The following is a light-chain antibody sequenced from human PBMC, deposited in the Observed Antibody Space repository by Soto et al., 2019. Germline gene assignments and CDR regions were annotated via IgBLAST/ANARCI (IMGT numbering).Light chain of an antibody. Sequence: QSALIQPASVSGSPGQSITISCTGPSSDVGAYNYVSWYQHHPGKAPKLMIYDVSNRPSGVSYRFSGSKSDNTASLTISGLQAEDEADYYCSSYTSSSTYVFGTGTRSPS. CDR1: SSDVGAYNY. V-gene: IGLV2-14*03. J-gene: IGLJ1*01. CDR2: DVS. CDR3: SSYTSSSTYV.